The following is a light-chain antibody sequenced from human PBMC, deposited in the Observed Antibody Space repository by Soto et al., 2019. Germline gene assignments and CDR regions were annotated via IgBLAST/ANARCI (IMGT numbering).Light chain of an antibody. Sequence: QSALTQPASVSGSPGQSITISCTGTSGDIGGYNYVSWYQQHPGKAPKLLSSEVTNRPSGVSNRFSGSKSGNTASLTISGLQAEDEADYYCSSYTTNITPVVFGGGTKLTVL. CDR2: EVT. J-gene: IGLJ2*01. V-gene: IGLV2-14*01. CDR1: SGDIGGYNY. CDR3: SSYTTNITPVV.